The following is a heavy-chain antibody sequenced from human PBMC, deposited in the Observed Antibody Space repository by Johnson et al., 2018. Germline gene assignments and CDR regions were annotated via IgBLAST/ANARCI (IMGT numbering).Heavy chain of an antibody. J-gene: IGHJ3*01. D-gene: IGHD6-6*01. V-gene: IGHV3-15*07. Sequence: EVQLVESGGGLVKPGGSLRLSCAASGFTFSNAWMNWVRQAPGKGLEWVGRIKSETAGGTADYAAPVKGRFTISRDDSKNTLYLHMNSLKTEDTAVYYCTPTSAFDLWGQGTMVTVSS. CDR3: TPTSAFDL. CDR1: GFTFSNAW. CDR2: IKSETAGGTA.